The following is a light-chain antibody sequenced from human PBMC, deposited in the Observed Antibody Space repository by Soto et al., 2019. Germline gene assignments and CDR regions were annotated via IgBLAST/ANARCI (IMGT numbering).Light chain of an antibody. CDR1: QSVSSSY. Sequence: EIVLTQSPGTLSLSPSERSTLSCRASQSVSSSYLAWYQQKPGQAPRLVIYAASTRATGIPDRFSGSVSGTEFTLTISSLQSEDFAVYYCQQYNEWPPFTLGQGTRLEIK. J-gene: IGKJ5*01. CDR2: AAS. V-gene: IGKV3-15*01. CDR3: QQYNEWPPFT.